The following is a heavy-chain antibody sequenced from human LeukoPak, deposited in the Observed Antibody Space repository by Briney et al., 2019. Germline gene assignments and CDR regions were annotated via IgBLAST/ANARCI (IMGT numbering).Heavy chain of an antibody. CDR2: ISSSGSTI. CDR3: ARGPAAIINNWFDP. Sequence: GGSLRLSCAASGFTFSSYEMNWVRQAPGKGLEWVSYISSSGSTIYYADSVKGRFTISRDNAKNSLYLQMNSLRAEDTAVYYCARGPAAIINNWFDPWGQGTLVTVSS. CDR1: GFTFSSYE. V-gene: IGHV3-48*03. D-gene: IGHD2-2*02. J-gene: IGHJ5*02.